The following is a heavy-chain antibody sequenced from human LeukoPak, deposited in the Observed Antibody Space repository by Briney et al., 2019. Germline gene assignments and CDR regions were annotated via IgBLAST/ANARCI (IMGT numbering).Heavy chain of an antibody. J-gene: IGHJ6*03. CDR1: GGSFSGYY. Sequence: SETLSLTCAVYGGSFSGYYWSWIRQPPGKGLEWIGSIYHSGSTYYNPSLKSRVTISVDTSKNQFSLELSSVTAADTAVYYCARIQYYYYYVDVWGKGTTVTVSS. V-gene: IGHV4-34*01. D-gene: IGHD5-18*01. CDR3: ARIQYYYYYVDV. CDR2: IYHSGST.